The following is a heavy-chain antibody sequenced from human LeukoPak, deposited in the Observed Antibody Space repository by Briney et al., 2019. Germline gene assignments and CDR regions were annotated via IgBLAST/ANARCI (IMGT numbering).Heavy chain of an antibody. CDR1: GFTFSSYE. D-gene: IGHD6-19*01. CDR2: ISSSGSTI. J-gene: IGHJ4*02. Sequence: GGSLRLSCTGSGFTFSSYEMNWVRQAPGKGLGWVSYISSSGSTIYYADSVKGRFTISRDNSKNTLYLQMNSLRAEDTAVYYCARILDSAWGELGYWGQGTLVTVSS. V-gene: IGHV3-48*03. CDR3: ARILDSAWGELGY.